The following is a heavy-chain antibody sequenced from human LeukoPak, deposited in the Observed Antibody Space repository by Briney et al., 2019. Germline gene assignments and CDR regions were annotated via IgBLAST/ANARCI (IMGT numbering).Heavy chain of an antibody. CDR3: ARDYTGVIGY. J-gene: IGHJ4*02. CDR1: GFTSSSYS. CDR2: ISYDGSNK. Sequence: PGGSLRLSCAAPGFTSSSYSMNWVRQAPGKGLEWVAVISYDGSNKYYADSVKGRFTISRDNSKNTLYLQMNSLRAEDTAVYYCARDYTGVIGYWGQGTLVTVSS. V-gene: IGHV3-30*03. D-gene: IGHD3-10*01.